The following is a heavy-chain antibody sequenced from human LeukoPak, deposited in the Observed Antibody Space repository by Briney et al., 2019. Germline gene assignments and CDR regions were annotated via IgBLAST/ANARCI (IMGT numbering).Heavy chain of an antibody. Sequence: GGSLRLSCAASGFTFSSHSMNWVRQAPGKGLEWVSYISSTTSTIYYADSVKGRFTISRDNAKNSLYLQMNSLRAEDTAVYYCARGVTYYGGDWFDPWGQGTLVTVSS. D-gene: IGHD4-23*01. CDR2: ISSTTSTI. V-gene: IGHV3-48*04. CDR3: ARGVTYYGGDWFDP. J-gene: IGHJ5*02. CDR1: GFTFSSHS.